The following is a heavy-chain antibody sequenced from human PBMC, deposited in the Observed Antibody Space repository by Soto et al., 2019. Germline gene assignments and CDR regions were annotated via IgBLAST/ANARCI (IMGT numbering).Heavy chain of an antibody. Sequence: QVQLVQSGAEVKKPGSSVKVSCKASGGTFSSYAISWVRQAPGQGLEWMGGIIPIFGTANYAQKFQGRVTITADESTRTAYMELSSLRSEDTAVYYCASGYVATTHYYYYGMDVWGQGTTVTVSS. CDR1: GGTFSSYA. CDR2: IIPIFGTA. J-gene: IGHJ6*02. V-gene: IGHV1-69*01. D-gene: IGHD5-12*01. CDR3: ASGYVATTHYYYYGMDV.